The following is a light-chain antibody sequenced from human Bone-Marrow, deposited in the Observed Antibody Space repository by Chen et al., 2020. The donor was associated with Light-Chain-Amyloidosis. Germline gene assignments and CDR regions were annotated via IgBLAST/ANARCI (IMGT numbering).Light chain of an antibody. J-gene: IGLJ2*01. CDR2: RDA. V-gene: IGLV3-25*03. Sequence: SYELTQPPSLPVSPGQTARLTCSGDDLLTEYAYGYQHKPGQAAVLVIHRDAERPSGISERFSGSSSGTTATLTISGVQAEDEADYHCQSADSSGTYEVIFGGGTKLTVL. CDR1: DLLTEY. CDR3: QSADSSGTYEVI.